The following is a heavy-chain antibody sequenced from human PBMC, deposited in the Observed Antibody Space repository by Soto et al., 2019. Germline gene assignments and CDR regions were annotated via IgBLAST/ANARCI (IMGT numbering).Heavy chain of an antibody. V-gene: IGHV4-30-4*01. CDR1: GGSISSGDYY. Sequence: SETLSLTCSVSGGSISSGDYYWNWIRQPPGKGLEWIGHIYYSGSTYYNSSLKSRVTISLDTSKNQFSLKLSSVTAADTAVYYCVKNSYGDSWNFGLDVWGQGTTVTVSS. D-gene: IGHD4-17*01. J-gene: IGHJ6*02. CDR3: VKNSYGDSWNFGLDV. CDR2: IYYSGST.